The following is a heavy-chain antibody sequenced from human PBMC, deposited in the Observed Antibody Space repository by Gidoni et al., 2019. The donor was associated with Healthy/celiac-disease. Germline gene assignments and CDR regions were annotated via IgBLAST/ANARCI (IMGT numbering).Heavy chain of an antibody. J-gene: IGHJ6*02. CDR1: GFTFSSSG. CDR2: IWYDGSKK. D-gene: IGHD6-13*01. V-gene: IGHV3-33*01. Sequence: QVQLVESGGGVVQPGRSLRLSCAASGFTFSSSGMHWVRQAPGKGLEWVAVIWYDGSKKYYADSVKGRFTISRDNSKNTLYLQMNSLRAEYTAVYYCARDMRFRQQLGPGYYYGMDVWGQGTTVTVSS. CDR3: ARDMRFRQQLGPGYYYGMDV.